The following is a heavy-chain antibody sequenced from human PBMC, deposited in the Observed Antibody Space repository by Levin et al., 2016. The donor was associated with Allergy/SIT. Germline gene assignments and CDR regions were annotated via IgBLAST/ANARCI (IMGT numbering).Heavy chain of an antibody. V-gene: IGHV3-23*01. CDR2: ISGSGGST. CDR1: GFTFSSYA. J-gene: IGHJ4*02. Sequence: GESLKISCAASGFTFSSYAMSWVRQAPGKGLEWVSAISGSGGSTYYADSVKGRFTISRDNSKNTLYLQMNSLRAEDTAVYYCAKDIVYCGGDCQAAGRFYYFDYWGQGTLVTVSS. CDR3: AKDIVYCGGDCQAAGRFYYFDY. D-gene: IGHD2-21*02.